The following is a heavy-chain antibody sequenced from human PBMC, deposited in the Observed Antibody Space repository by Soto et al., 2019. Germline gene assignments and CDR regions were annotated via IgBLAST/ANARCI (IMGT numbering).Heavy chain of an antibody. CDR1: GFTFSRYE. CDR3: ARYNTAMVLVLALPSYYYYGMDV. CDR2: ISSSGSTI. Sequence: PGGSLRLSCAASGFTFSRYEMNWVRQAPGKGLEWVSYISSSGSTIYYADSVKGRFTISRDNAKNSLYLQMNSLRAEDTAVYYCARYNTAMVLVLALPSYYYYGMDVWGQGTTVTVSS. D-gene: IGHD5-18*01. V-gene: IGHV3-48*03. J-gene: IGHJ6*02.